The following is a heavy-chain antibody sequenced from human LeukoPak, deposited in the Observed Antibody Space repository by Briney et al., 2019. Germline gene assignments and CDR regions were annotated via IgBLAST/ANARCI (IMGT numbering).Heavy chain of an antibody. V-gene: IGHV1-8*01. Sequence: ASVKVPCKASGYTFTGYDINWVRQAPGQGLEWMGWMNPNTGNTGYAQKFRGRVTMTRNTSISTASMELSSLTSEDTAVYYCARGAPGSHCSGGSCPYFDYWGQGTLVSVSS. CDR3: ARGAPGSHCSGGSCPYFDY. CDR1: GYTFTGYD. J-gene: IGHJ4*02. D-gene: IGHD2-15*01. CDR2: MNPNTGNT.